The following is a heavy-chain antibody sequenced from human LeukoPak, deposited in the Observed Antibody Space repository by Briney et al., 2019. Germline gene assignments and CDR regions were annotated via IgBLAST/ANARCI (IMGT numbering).Heavy chain of an antibody. CDR1: GFTFRSYA. CDR3: AKEGAGWYFDL. Sequence: GGSLRLSCVGSGFTFRSYAMTWVRQAPGKGLEWVSTIRVDGETTYYADSVKGRFIISRDNSKNTLYLQMNSLTVEDTAVYHCAKEGAGWYFDLWGRGTLVTVSS. CDR2: IRVDGETT. V-gene: IGHV3-23*01. D-gene: IGHD6-13*01. J-gene: IGHJ2*01.